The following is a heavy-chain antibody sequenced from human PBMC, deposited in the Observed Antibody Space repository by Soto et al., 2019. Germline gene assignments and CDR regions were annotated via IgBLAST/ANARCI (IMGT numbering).Heavy chain of an antibody. CDR2: ISWNSGSI. V-gene: IGHV3-9*01. CDR3: AKDSAYSSGHDAFDI. CDR1: GFTFDDYA. D-gene: IGHD6-19*01. Sequence: GGSLRLSCAASGFTFDDYAMHRVRQAPGKGLEWVSGISWNSGSIGYADSVKGRFTISRDNAKNSLYLQMNSLRAGDTALYYCAKDSAYSSGHDAFDIWGQGTMVTVSS. J-gene: IGHJ3*02.